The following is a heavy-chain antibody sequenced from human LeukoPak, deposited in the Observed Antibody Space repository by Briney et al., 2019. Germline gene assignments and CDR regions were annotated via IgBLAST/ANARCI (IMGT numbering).Heavy chain of an antibody. CDR1: GFTFSSYA. Sequence: GGSLRLSCAASGFTFSSYAMHWVRQAPGKGLEWVAVISYDGSNKYYADSVKGRFTISRDNSKNTLYLQMNSLRAEDTAVYYCARAPPMYYYDSGGYSSGIDYWGQGTLVTVSS. CDR3: ARAPPMYYYDSGGYSSGIDY. V-gene: IGHV3-30-3*01. D-gene: IGHD3-22*01. J-gene: IGHJ4*02. CDR2: ISYDGSNK.